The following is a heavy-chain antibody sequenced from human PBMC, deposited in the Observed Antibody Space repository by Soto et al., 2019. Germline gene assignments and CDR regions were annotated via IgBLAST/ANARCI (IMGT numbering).Heavy chain of an antibody. CDR2: IYYSGST. D-gene: IGHD2-21*02. J-gene: IGHJ4*02. Sequence: SETLSLISTVSGGSINSRSYYSGWIRQSPGKGLAWIGSIYYSGSTYYNPSLKSRVAMSVDTSKNQFSLKLRSVSAADTAVYYCARQRTSVVTQAYFDDWGQGSLVTVSS. CDR3: ARQRTSVVTQAYFDD. V-gene: IGHV4-39*01. CDR1: GGSINSRSYY.